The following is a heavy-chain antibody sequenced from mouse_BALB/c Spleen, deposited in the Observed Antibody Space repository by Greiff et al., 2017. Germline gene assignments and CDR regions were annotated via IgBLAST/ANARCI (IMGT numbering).Heavy chain of an antibody. J-gene: IGHJ4*01. CDR2: IDPENGNT. D-gene: IGHD3-1*01. CDR3: ALGLRGYAMDY. V-gene: IGHV14-1*02. Sequence: VQLQQSGAELVRPGALVKLSCKASGFNIKDYYMHWVKQRPEQGLEWIGWIDPENGNTIYDPKFQGKASITADTSSNTAYLQLSSLTSEDTAVYYCALGLRGYAMDYWGQGTSVTVSS. CDR1: GFNIKDYY.